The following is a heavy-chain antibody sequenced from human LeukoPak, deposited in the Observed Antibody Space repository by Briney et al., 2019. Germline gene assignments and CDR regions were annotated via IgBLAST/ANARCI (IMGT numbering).Heavy chain of an antibody. J-gene: IGHJ3*02. CDR1: GFTFSYYG. V-gene: IGHV3-30*18. D-gene: IGHD3-22*01. CDR2: ISYDGSNK. CDR3: AKDYYDSSGYYNDAFDM. Sequence: RGSLRLSCAASGFTFSYYGMHWVRQAPSKGLEWVAVISYDGSNKYYAESVKGRFTISRDNSKNTLYLQMNSLRAEDTAVYYCAKDYYDSSGYYNDAFDMWGQGKMVTVSS.